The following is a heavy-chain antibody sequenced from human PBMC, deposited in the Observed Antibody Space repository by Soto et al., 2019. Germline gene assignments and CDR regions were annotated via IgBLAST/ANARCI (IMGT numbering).Heavy chain of an antibody. J-gene: IGHJ1*01. CDR2: IKSKTDGGTT. CDR1: GFTFSNAW. CDR3: TTKKRYQLLWGTEYFQH. V-gene: IGHV3-15*01. D-gene: IGHD2-2*01. Sequence: EVQLVESGGGLVKPGGSLRLSCAASGFTFSNAWMSWVRQAPGKGLEWVGRIKSKTDGGTTDYAAPVKGRFTISRDDSKYTLYLQMNSLKTEDTAVYYCTTKKRYQLLWGTEYFQHWGQGTLVTVSS.